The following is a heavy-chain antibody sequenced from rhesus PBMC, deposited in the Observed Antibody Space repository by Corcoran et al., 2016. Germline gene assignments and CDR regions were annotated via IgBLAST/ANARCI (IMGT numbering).Heavy chain of an antibody. CDR3: ARASSGWSDAAFDV. CDR2: IIPLVGIT. D-gene: IGHD6S26*01. Sequence: QVQLVQSGAEVKKPGASVKVSCKASGFTFVSYAINWVRQAPGQVLEWIRVIIPLVGITNYAERIQGRVTITADTSTSTAYVALSSLSSEDTAVYYCARASSGWSDAAFDVWGQGLSVTVSS. V-gene: IGHV1-198*02. CDR1: GFTFVSYA. J-gene: IGHJ3*01.